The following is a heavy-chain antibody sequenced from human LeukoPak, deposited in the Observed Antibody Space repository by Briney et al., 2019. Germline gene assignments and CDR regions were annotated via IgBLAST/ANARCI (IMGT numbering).Heavy chain of an antibody. J-gene: IGHJ4*02. Sequence: PGGSLRLSCAASGFTVSSNYMSWVRQAPGKGLEWVSVIYSGGSTYYAGSVKGRFTISRDNSKNTLYLQMNSLRAEDTAVYYCARRYCSSTSCYEFDYWGQGTLVTVSS. CDR1: GFTVSSNY. V-gene: IGHV3-53*01. D-gene: IGHD2-2*01. CDR3: ARRYCSSTSCYEFDY. CDR2: IYSGGST.